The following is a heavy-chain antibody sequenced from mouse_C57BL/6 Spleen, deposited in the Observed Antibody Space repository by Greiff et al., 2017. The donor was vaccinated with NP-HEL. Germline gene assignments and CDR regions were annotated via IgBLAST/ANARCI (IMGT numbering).Heavy chain of an antibody. Sequence: VQLQQSGAELVMPGASVKLSCKASGYTFTSYWMHWVKQRPGQGLEWIGEIDPSDSYTNYNQKFKGKSTLTVDKSSSTAYMQLSSLTSGDSAVYYCARGGLRPAMDYWGQGTSVTVSS. CDR1: GYTFTSYW. V-gene: IGHV1-69*01. D-gene: IGHD2-4*01. CDR2: IDPSDSYT. CDR3: ARGGLRPAMDY. J-gene: IGHJ4*01.